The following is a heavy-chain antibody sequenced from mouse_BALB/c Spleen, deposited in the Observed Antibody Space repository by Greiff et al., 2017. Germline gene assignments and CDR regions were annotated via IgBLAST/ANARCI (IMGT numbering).Heavy chain of an antibody. CDR2: INPGSGGT. CDR1: GYAFTNYL. J-gene: IGHJ2*01. CDR3: ARSGGYD. D-gene: IGHD2-2*01. V-gene: IGHV1-54*01. Sequence: QVQLQQSGAELVRPGTSVKVSCKASGYAFTNYLIEWVKQRPGQGLEWIGVINPGSGGTNYNEKFKGKATLTADKSSSTAYMQLSSLTSDDSAVYFCARSGGYDWGQGTTLTVSS.